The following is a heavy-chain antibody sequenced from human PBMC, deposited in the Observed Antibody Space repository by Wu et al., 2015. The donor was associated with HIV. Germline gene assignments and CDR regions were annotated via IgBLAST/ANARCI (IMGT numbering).Heavy chain of an antibody. J-gene: IGHJ5*02. V-gene: IGHV1-18*01. Sequence: QVQLVQSGAEVKKPGASVKVSCKASGFTFTNFSVTWVRQAPGQGLEWMGWISAYNANTNYPQKLQGRVIMTTDTSTTTAYMELRSLRFDDTAVYYCARMGLTAEDWFDPWGQGTLVTVSS. CDR3: ARMGLTAEDWFDP. CDR1: GFTFTNFS. CDR2: ISAYNANT.